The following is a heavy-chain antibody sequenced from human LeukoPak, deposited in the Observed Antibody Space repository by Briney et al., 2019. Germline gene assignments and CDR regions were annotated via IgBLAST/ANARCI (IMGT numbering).Heavy chain of an antibody. J-gene: IGHJ4*02. CDR3: AKIPQVAAYTVPNFDF. D-gene: IGHD3-16*01. V-gene: IGHV1-2*02. CDR1: GYSFTDKY. CDR2: INPNSGGT. Sequence: ASVKVSCKASGYSFTDKYMHWVRQAPGQGLEWMGWINPNSGGTNYAQKFQGRVTMTTDTSMSTAYMELSRLTSDDTAVYYCAKIPQVAAYTVPNFDFWGQGTLVTVSS.